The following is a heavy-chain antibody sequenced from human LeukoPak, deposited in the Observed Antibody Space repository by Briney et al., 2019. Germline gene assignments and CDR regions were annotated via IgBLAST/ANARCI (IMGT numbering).Heavy chain of an antibody. CDR2: IYYSGST. CDR3: ARLGYGSGSDRKYYYYYYMDV. V-gene: IGHV4-39*07. Sequence: PSETLSLTCTVSGGSISSSSYYWGWIRQPPGKGLEWIGSIYYSGSTNYNPSLKSRVTISVDTSKNQFSLKLSSATAADTAVYYCARLGYGSGSDRKYYYYYYMDVWGKGTTVTISS. J-gene: IGHJ6*03. CDR1: GGSISSSSYY. D-gene: IGHD3-10*01.